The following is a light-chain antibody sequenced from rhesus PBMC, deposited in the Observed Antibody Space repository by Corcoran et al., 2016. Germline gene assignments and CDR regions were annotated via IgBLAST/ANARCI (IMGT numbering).Light chain of an antibody. Sequence: DIQMTQSPSSLSASVGDTVTITCRASQSISSWLNWYQQKPGKAPQLLIYKASRLQSGVPSRFSGSGSGTEFTLTISSLQPEDFATYYCLQYSSAPYTFGQGTKVEIK. CDR3: LQYSSAPYT. V-gene: IGKV1-22*01. J-gene: IGKJ2*01. CDR1: QSISSW. CDR2: KAS.